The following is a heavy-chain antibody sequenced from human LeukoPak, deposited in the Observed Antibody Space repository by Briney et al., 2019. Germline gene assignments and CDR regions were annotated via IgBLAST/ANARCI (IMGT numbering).Heavy chain of an antibody. D-gene: IGHD1-26*01. CDR1: GDSISSNSYY. CDR2: IYYSGTT. V-gene: IGHV4-39*01. CDR3: ARHLVGAAEFHY. Sequence: SETLSLTCTVSGDSISSNSYYWGWIRQPPGKGLQWIGSIYYSGTTYCNPSLKSRVTISVDASENQFSLKLSSVTAADTAVYYCARHLVGAAEFHYWGQGTLVTVSS. J-gene: IGHJ4*02.